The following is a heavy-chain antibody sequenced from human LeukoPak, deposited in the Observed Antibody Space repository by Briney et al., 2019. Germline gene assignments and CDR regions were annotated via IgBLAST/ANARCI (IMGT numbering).Heavy chain of an antibody. J-gene: IGHJ6*02. CDR3: ARDLSRGSEYYYGMDV. CDR1: GFTFSSYS. CDR2: ISSSSSYI. V-gene: IGHV3-21*01. Sequence: PGGSLRLSCAASGFTFSSYSMNWVRQAPGKGLEWVSSISSSSSYIYYADSVKGRFTISRDNAKNSLYLQMNSLRAEDTAVYYCARDLSRGSEYYYGMDVWGQGTTVTVSS. D-gene: IGHD6-13*01.